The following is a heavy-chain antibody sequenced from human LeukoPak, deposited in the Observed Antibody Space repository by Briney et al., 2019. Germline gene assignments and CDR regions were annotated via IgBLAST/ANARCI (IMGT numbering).Heavy chain of an antibody. CDR3: ARGKYSSSWDDAFDI. V-gene: IGHV3-20*01. CDR2: INWNGGST. CDR1: GLTFSSYG. Sequence: GGSLRLSCAASGLTFSSYGMHWVRQTPGKGLEWVSGINWNGGSTGYADSVKGRFTISRDNAKNSLYLQMNSLRAEDTALYHCARGKYSSSWDDAFDIWGQGTMVTVSS. D-gene: IGHD6-13*01. J-gene: IGHJ3*02.